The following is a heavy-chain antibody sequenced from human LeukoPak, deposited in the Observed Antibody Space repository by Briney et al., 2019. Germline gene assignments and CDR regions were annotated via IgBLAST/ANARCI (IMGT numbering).Heavy chain of an antibody. CDR2: VNPNSGDT. V-gene: IGHV1-2*02. Sequence: ASVKVSCKASGYTFTGYYLHWVRQAPGQGHEWMGCVNPNSGDTNYAQKFQGRLTMTRDMFTSTDYMELTSLTSDDTAVYYCARDNSVGETAWWFDPWGQGTLVSVSS. CDR3: ARDNSVGETAWWFDP. CDR1: GYTFTGYY. J-gene: IGHJ5*02. D-gene: IGHD1-26*01.